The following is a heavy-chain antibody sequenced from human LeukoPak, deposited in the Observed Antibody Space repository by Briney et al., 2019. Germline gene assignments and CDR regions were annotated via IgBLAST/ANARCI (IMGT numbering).Heavy chain of an antibody. J-gene: IGHJ4*03. CDR2: IFYTGDT. CDR1: GDSITSSY. CDR3: ARGPTISETGYFDF. D-gene: IGHD1-1*01. V-gene: IGHV4-59*12. Sequence: SETLSLTCTVSGDSITSSYWSWVRQAPGKGLEWIGYIFYTGDTTFNPSLKSRVTISVDTSKNQFSLKLNSVTAADTAVYYCARGPTISETGYFDFWGQGTLVTVSS.